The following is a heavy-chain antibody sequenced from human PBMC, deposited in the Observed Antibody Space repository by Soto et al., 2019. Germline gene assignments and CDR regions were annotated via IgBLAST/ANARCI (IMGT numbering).Heavy chain of an antibody. CDR1: GFAFSHYP. V-gene: IGHV3-30-3*01. J-gene: IGHJ4*02. Sequence: QVQLVESGGGVVQPGTSLRLSCAASGFAFSHYPVHWVRQAPGKGLEWVAVISYDGSNKYYEDSVKGRFTIFRDNSKNTLYLQMNSLRDEDTAVYYCVREGDCSGGSCSIFDYWGQGTLVTVSS. D-gene: IGHD2-15*01. CDR3: VREGDCSGGSCSIFDY. CDR2: ISYDGSNK.